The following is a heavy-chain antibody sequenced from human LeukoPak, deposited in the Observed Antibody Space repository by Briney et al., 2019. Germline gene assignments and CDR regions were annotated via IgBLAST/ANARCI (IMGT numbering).Heavy chain of an antibody. CDR1: GFTFSSYA. V-gene: IGHV3-23*01. J-gene: IGHJ4*02. CDR2: ISGSGGST. Sequence: GGSLRLSCAASGFTFSSYAMSWVRQAPGKGLEWVSAISGSGGSTYYADSVKGRFTISRDNSKNTLYLQMNSLRAEDTAVYYCARAPPPYCGGDCYFGYFDYWGQGTLVTVSS. D-gene: IGHD2-21*02. CDR3: ARAPPPYCGGDCYFGYFDY.